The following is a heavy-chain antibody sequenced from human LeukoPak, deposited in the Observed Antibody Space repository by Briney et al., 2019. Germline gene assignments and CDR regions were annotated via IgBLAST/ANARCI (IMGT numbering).Heavy chain of an antibody. Sequence: GASVKVSCKPSGYTFTVNYLHWVRQAPGQGLEWVGWMNPNSGVTVYAQNFQGRVTVTRDTSISTAYMELSSLTSDDTAVYYCTRGAGTSWFDYWGQGSLVTVSS. CDR2: MNPNSGVT. D-gene: IGHD2-2*01. CDR1: GYTFTVNY. J-gene: IGHJ4*02. V-gene: IGHV1-2*02. CDR3: TRGAGTSWFDY.